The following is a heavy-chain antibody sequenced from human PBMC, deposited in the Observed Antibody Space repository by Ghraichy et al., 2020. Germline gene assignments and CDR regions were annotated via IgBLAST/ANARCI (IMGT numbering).Heavy chain of an antibody. D-gene: IGHD6-25*01. CDR2: ITHSGIS. CDR1: GGSFSDYY. CDR3: AKGFPCSGGRCDSDWFDP. V-gene: IGHV4-34*01. J-gene: IGHJ5*02. Sequence: SETLSLTCAVYGGSFSDYYWTWIRQTPDKGLEWIAQITHSGISNYNPSLKSRITMSLDTSKNQFSLKLTSVTAADTAMYYCAKGFPCSGGRCDSDWFDPWGQGTLVTIS.